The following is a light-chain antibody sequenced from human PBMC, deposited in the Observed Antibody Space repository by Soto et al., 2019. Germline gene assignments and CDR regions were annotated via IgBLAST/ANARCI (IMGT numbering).Light chain of an antibody. CDR2: GES. CDR3: QQYGSSPPT. Sequence: VMTQSPATLSLSPGERATLSCRASQSISDKLAWYQQKPGQAPRILIYGESNRATGIPVRLSGSGSGTDLNLTISRLEPEDFAVYYCQQYGSSPPTFGQGTKVDIK. CDR1: QSISDK. J-gene: IGKJ1*01. V-gene: IGKV3-20*01.